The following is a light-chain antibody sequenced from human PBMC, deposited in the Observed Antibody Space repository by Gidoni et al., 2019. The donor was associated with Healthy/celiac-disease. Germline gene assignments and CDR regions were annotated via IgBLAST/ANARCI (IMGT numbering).Light chain of an antibody. CDR3: QQRSNWPRLT. CDR2: DAS. J-gene: IGKJ4*01. V-gene: IGKV3-11*01. CDR1: QSVSSY. Sequence: EICLNHSPATLSLSPGERATLSCRASQSVSSYLAWYQQKPGQAPRLLIYDASNRATGIPARFSGSGSGTDFTLTISSLEPEDFAVYYCQQRSNWPRLTFGGGTKVEIK.